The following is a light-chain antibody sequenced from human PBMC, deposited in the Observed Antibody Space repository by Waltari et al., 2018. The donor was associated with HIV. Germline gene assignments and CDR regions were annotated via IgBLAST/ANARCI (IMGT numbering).Light chain of an antibody. J-gene: IGLJ3*02. V-gene: IGLV1-40*01. CDR1: TSNIGAGYD. Sequence: QSVLTQPPSVSGAPGQRVSISCTGSTSNIGAGYDVHWYHQVPGTAPKLLIFGNTHRPSAVPDRISGSKSGTSASLAISGLRAEDEAYYYCQSYDSSLSGSWVFGGGTKLTVL. CDR3: QSYDSSLSGSWV. CDR2: GNT.